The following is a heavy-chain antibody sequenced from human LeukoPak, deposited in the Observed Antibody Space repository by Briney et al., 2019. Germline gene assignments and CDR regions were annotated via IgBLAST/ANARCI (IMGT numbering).Heavy chain of an antibody. CDR2: ISYDGINK. CDR3: TRDLSGTYYGRFDY. J-gene: IGHJ4*02. V-gene: IGHV3-30-3*01. D-gene: IGHD1-26*01. CDR1: GFTFSSYA. Sequence: GGSLRLSCAASGFTFSSYAMHWVRQAPGKGLGWVAVISYDGINKYYADSVKGRFTISRDNSKNTLYLQMNSLRAEDTAVYYCTRDLSGTYYGRFDYWGQGTLVTVSS.